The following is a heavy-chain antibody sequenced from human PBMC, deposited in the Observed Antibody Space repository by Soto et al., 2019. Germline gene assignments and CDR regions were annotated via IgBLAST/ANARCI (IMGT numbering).Heavy chain of an antibody. CDR1: GGSISSSSW. V-gene: IGHV4-4*02. J-gene: IGHJ6*02. D-gene: IGHD6-13*01. CDR3: AREGGIAAAETRRYYYHGMDV. Sequence: QVQLQESGPGLVKPSGTLSLTCAVSGGSISSSSWWTWVRQPPGKGLEWIGEIYHIGSTNHNPSLKSRVTISVDKSKNQFSLKLTSVTAADTAVYYCAREGGIAAAETRRYYYHGMDVWGQGTTVTVSS. CDR2: IYHIGST.